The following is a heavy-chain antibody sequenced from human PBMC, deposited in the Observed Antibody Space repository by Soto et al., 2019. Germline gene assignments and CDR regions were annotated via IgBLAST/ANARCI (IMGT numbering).Heavy chain of an antibody. CDR1: GGSFSGYY. CDR3: ARGRGYYYDSSGSSAHQY. J-gene: IGHJ4*02. CDR2: INHSGST. V-gene: IGHV4-34*01. Sequence: SETLSLTCAVYGGSFSGYYWSWIRQPPGKGLEWIGEINHSGSTNYNPSLKSRVTISVDTSKNQFSLKLSSVTAADTAVYYCARGRGYYYDSSGSSAHQYWGQGTLVTVS. D-gene: IGHD3-22*01.